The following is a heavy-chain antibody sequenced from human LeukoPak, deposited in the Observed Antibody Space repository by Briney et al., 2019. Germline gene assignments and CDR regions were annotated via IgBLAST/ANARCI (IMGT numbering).Heavy chain of an antibody. CDR3: AKWGDFDVLTGYYVPDF. J-gene: IGHJ4*02. Sequence: GGSLRLSCAASGLPFSNYAMSSVRQAPGKGLEWVSAITGSGGNTYYADSVKGRFTISRDNSKNTLYLQMNSLRDEDTAVYYCAKWGDFDVLTGYYVPDFWGQGTLVTVSS. CDR1: GLPFSNYA. V-gene: IGHV3-23*01. D-gene: IGHD3-9*01. CDR2: ITGSGGNT.